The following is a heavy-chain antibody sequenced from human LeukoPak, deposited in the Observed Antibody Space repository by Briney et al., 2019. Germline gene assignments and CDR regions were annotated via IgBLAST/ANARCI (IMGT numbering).Heavy chain of an antibody. J-gene: IGHJ6*02. V-gene: IGHV3-23*01. Sequence: GGSLRLSCAASGSTFSSHWMMWVRQAPGKGLEWVSGISGSGGSTYYADSVKGRFTISRDNSKNTLYLHVNSLRAEDTAVYYCAKVKSAVTTYYAMDVWGQGTTVTVSS. CDR1: GSTFSSHW. CDR2: ISGSGGST. D-gene: IGHD4-17*01. CDR3: AKVKSAVTTYYAMDV.